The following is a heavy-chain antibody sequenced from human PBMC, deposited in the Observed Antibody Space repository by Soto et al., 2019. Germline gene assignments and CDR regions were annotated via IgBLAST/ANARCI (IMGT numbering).Heavy chain of an antibody. D-gene: IGHD6-6*01. CDR1: CGSISSGDYY. J-gene: IGHJ5*02. CDR2: IYYSGST. CDR3: ASSSDNWFDP. Sequence: SETVSLTCTVSCGSISSGDYYWSWIRQPPGKGLEWIGYIYYSGSTYYNPSLKSRVTTSVDTSKNQFSLKLSSVTAADTAVYYCASSSDNWFDPWGQGTLVTVSS. V-gene: IGHV4-30-4*01.